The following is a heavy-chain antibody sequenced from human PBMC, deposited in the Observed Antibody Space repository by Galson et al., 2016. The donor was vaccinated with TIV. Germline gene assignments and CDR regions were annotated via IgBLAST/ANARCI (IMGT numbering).Heavy chain of an antibody. Sequence: SLRLSCAASGFTFSTYSITYMSWVRQAPGKGLEWVSLIYSDGTTYYADSVKGRFTISRDNSKNTLSLQLNSLRADYTAVYYFATTTPAIIQLGYYFDSWGQGTLVTVSS. CDR3: ATTTPAIIQLGYYFDS. J-gene: IGHJ4*02. D-gene: IGHD6-6*01. V-gene: IGHV3-53*01. CDR2: IYSDGTT. CDR1: GFTFSTYSITY.